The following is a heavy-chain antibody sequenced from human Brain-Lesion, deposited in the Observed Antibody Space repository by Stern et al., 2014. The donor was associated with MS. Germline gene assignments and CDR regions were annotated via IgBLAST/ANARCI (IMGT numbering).Heavy chain of an antibody. Sequence: VQLVQSGGGVVQPGRPLRLSCVASGFTFGSCAMPWVRQAPGKGPECVAGVSYDGSNKYYADSVKGRFTISRDNSQNTLYMQMSSLRPEDTAVYYCAKDRRYLTYFFDHWGQGSLVTVSS. CDR3: AKDRRYLTYFFDH. CDR1: GFTFGSCA. CDR2: VSYDGSNK. J-gene: IGHJ5*02. D-gene: IGHD1-1*01. V-gene: IGHV3-30*18.